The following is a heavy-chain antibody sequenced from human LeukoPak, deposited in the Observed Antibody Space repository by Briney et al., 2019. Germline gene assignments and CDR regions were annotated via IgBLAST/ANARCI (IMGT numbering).Heavy chain of an antibody. Sequence: SVKVSCKASGGTFSSYAISWVRQAPGQGLEWMGGIIPILGTANYAQKFQGRVTITADESTSTAYMELSSLRSEDTAVYYCARAPRWELPFDYWGQGTLVTVSS. V-gene: IGHV1-69*01. CDR2: IIPILGTA. J-gene: IGHJ4*02. CDR3: ARAPRWELPFDY. D-gene: IGHD2-15*01. CDR1: GGTFSSYA.